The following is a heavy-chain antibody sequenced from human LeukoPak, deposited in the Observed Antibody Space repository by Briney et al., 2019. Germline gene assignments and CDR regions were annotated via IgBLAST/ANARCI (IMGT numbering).Heavy chain of an antibody. CDR1: GGSISSYY. CDR3: ARGRGYCSSTSCPFDY. V-gene: IGHV4-59*01. Sequence: SETLSLTCTVSGGSISSYYWSWIRQPPGKGLEWIGYTYYSGSTNYNPSLKSRVTISVDTSKNQFSLKLSSVTAADTAVYYCARGRGYCSSTSCPFDYWGQGTLVTVSS. CDR2: TYYSGST. J-gene: IGHJ4*02. D-gene: IGHD2-2*01.